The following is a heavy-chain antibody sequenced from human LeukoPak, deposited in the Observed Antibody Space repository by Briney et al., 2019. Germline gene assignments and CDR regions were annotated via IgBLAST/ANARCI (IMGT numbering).Heavy chain of an antibody. D-gene: IGHD6-19*01. Sequence: PSETLSLTCGVSGASISTYYCSWLRQPAGKGLEWIGRISNSGTTNYNPSLKSRLTMSVDTSKNQFSLKLSSVTAADTAVYYCARDVGSGWFNYWGQGTLVTVSS. J-gene: IGHJ4*02. V-gene: IGHV4-4*07. CDR3: ARDVGSGWFNY. CDR1: GASISTYY. CDR2: ISNSGTT.